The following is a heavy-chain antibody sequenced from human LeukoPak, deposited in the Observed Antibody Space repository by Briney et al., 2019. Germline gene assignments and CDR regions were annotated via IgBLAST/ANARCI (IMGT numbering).Heavy chain of an antibody. CDR2: INWQGGST. Sequence: PGGSLRLSCAASGFTFDDYGMSWVRQAPGKGLEWVSGINWQGGSTAYADSVKGRFTISRDNAKSSLYLQMNSLSAEDTALYYCARIYYFDSSGYSSEGKYYYYYMDVWGEGTTVTVSS. V-gene: IGHV3-20*04. D-gene: IGHD3-22*01. CDR1: GFTFDDYG. CDR3: ARIYYFDSSGYSSEGKYYYYYMDV. J-gene: IGHJ6*03.